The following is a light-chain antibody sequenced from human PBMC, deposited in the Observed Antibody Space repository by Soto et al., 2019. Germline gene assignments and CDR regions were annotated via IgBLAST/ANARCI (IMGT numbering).Light chain of an antibody. Sequence: DIQMTQSPSSMSAFRGDRVTITCRANRGSNDSLVWYQQKPGKVPNLLIYPPSPLQSGVPPRFSGTGSGTDFTLIISSLLPEDVGTSYCINYYSAPFTFGPGTKVDIK. CDR2: PPS. J-gene: IGKJ3*01. CDR3: INYYSAPFT. CDR1: RGSNDS. V-gene: IGKV1-27*01.